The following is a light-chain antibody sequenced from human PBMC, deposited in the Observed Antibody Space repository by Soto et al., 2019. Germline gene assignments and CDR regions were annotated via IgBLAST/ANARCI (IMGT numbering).Light chain of an antibody. CDR2: NDI. V-gene: IGLV3-21*02. J-gene: IGLJ3*02. CDR1: NFINKT. CDR3: QVCNSSSERWV. Sequence: SYELTQPPSVSVAPGQTAMITCGGKNFINKTVHWYQQRPGQAPILVVYNDIGRPSGITDRFSGSKSGNTATLTISRVEAGDEADYYCQVCNSSSERWVFGGGTNLTV.